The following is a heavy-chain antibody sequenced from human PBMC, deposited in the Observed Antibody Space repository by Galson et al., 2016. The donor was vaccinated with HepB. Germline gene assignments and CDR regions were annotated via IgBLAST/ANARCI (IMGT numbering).Heavy chain of an antibody. J-gene: IGHJ4*02. V-gene: IGHV1-3*01. CDR1: GYIFTNYN. Sequence: SVKVSCKASGYIFTNYNVHWVRQAPGQGLEWVGWINAGSGNTEYPETLQGRVTISRDISATTAFMELRSLRSEDTAVHYCARDLHHGSYSPFEDYWGQGTLVTVSS. CDR2: INAGSGNT. CDR3: ARDLHHGSYSPFEDY. D-gene: IGHD1-26*01.